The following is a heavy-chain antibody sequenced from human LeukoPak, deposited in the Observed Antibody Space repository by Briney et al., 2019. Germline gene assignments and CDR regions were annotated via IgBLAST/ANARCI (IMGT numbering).Heavy chain of an antibody. D-gene: IGHD3-10*01. CDR1: GFTFSNAW. J-gene: IGHJ4*02. CDR2: ISSSSSAI. CDR3: ARKSSGSAFDY. V-gene: IGHV3-48*04. Sequence: GGSLRLSCAASGFTFSNAWMSWVRQAPGKGREWVSYISSSSSAINYADSVKGRFTISRDNAENSLYLEMNSLRAEDTAVYYCARKSSGSAFDYWGQGTLVTVSS.